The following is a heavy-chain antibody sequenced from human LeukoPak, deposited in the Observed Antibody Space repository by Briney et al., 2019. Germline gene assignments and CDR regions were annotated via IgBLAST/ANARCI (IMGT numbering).Heavy chain of an antibody. V-gene: IGHV4-39*07. CDR3: ARAHKSHDYYYYMDV. CDR1: GGSINNNSYY. CDR2: LYYSGST. J-gene: IGHJ6*03. Sequence: SETLSLTCTVSGGSINNNSYYWGWIRQPPGKGLEWIGSLYYSGSTYYNPSLKSRVTISVDTSKNQFSLKLSSVTAADTAVYYCARAHKSHDYYYYMDVWGKGTTVTISS.